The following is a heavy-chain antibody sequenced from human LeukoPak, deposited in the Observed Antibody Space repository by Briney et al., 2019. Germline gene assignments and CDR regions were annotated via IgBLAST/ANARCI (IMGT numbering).Heavy chain of an antibody. Sequence: ASVKVSCKASGYTFTSFCISWVRQAPGQGLEWMGCISAYNGKTNYAQKLQGRVTMTTDTSTSTAYMELRTLRSDDTAVYYCARDHSWIQLWLPNAFDYWGQGTLVTVSS. J-gene: IGHJ4*02. CDR3: ARDHSWIQLWLPNAFDY. D-gene: IGHD5-18*01. V-gene: IGHV1-18*01. CDR1: GYTFTSFC. CDR2: ISAYNGKT.